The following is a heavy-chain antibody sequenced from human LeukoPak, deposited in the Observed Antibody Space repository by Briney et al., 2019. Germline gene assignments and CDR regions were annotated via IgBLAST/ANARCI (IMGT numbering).Heavy chain of an antibody. CDR1: GGTFSSYA. CDR2: IIPILGIA. D-gene: IGHD4-17*01. J-gene: IGHJ6*02. V-gene: IGHV1-69*04. CDR3: ARDSTVTIEYYYGMGV. Sequence: SVKVSCKASGGTFSSYAISWVRQAPGQGLEWMGRIIPILGIANYAQKFQGRVTITADKSTSTAYMELSSLRSEDTAVYYCARDSTVTIEYYYGMGVWGQGTTVTVSS.